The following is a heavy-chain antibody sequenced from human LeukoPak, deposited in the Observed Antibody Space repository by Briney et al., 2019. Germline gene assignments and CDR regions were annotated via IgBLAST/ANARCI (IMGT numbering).Heavy chain of an antibody. D-gene: IGHD3-22*01. CDR2: INYSGST. Sequence: PSETLSLTCTVSGGSISSYYWSWIRQPPGKGLEWIGYINYSGSTNYNPSLKSRVTISVDTSKNQFSLKLSSVTAADTAVYYCARERSGYLYYFDYWGQGTLVTVSS. CDR3: ARERSGYLYYFDY. J-gene: IGHJ4*02. CDR1: GGSISSYY. V-gene: IGHV4-59*12.